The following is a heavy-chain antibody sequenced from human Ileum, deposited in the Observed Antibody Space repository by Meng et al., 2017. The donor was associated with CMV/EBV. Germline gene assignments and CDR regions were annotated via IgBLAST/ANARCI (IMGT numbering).Heavy chain of an antibody. J-gene: IGHJ4*02. D-gene: IGHD3-3*01. V-gene: IGHV1-2*02. Sequence: ASVKVSCKASGYTFTDYHMHWMRRAPGRGLEWMAWINPDSGDTTYAHNFQGRVTVTKDTSIGTAYMELSRLRSDDTAVYHCVRGGPLLRPLEWVGPLFDHWGQGTPVT. CDR2: INPDSGDT. CDR3: VRGGPLLRPLEWVGPLFDH. CDR1: GYTFTDYH.